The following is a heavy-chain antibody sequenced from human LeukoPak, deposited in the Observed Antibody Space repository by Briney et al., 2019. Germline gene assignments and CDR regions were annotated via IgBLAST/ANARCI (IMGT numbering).Heavy chain of an antibody. CDR3: ARHHSRPYCSSTSCYLGPNNWFDP. J-gene: IGHJ5*02. V-gene: IGHV4-38-2*01. CDR1: GYSIGSGYY. D-gene: IGHD2-2*01. Sequence: SETLSLTCAVSGYSIGSGYYWGWIRQPPGQGLEWIGSIYHSGSTYYNPSLKSRVTISVDTSKNQFSLKLSSVTAADTAVYYCARHHSRPYCSSTSCYLGPNNWFDPWGQGTLVTVSS. CDR2: IYHSGST.